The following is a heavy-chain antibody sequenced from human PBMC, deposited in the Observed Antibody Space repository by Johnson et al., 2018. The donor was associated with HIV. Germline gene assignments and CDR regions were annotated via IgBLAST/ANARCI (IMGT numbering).Heavy chain of an antibody. J-gene: IGHJ3*02. D-gene: IGHD6-19*01. CDR1: GFTFSSYA. CDR3: ARGKDMAGTGAFDI. V-gene: IGHV3-30*04. CDR2: ISYDGSNK. Sequence: QVQLVESGGGVVQPGRSLRLSCAASGFTFSSYAIHWVRQAPGKGLEWVAAISYDGSNKYYADSVKGRFTISRDNSKTTLYLQMNSLRSGATAVYFCARGKDMAGTGAFDIWGQGTMVTVSS.